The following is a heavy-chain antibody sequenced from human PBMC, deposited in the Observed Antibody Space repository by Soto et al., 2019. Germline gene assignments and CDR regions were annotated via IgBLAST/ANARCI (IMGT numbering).Heavy chain of an antibody. Sequence: GASVKVSCKASGGTFSIYGFSWVRQAPGQGPEWIGGIIPILTTPNYAQKFQGRVTIVADESTTTVYMELSSLKFGDTAVYYCATSVGIAPTGEDGMDVWGQGTSVTVSS. J-gene: IGHJ6*02. D-gene: IGHD2-8*02. CDR3: ATSVGIAPTGEDGMDV. CDR1: GGTFSIYG. V-gene: IGHV1-69*13. CDR2: IIPILTTP.